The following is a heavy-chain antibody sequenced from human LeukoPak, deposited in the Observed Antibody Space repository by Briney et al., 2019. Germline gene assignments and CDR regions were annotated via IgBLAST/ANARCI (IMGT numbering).Heavy chain of an antibody. Sequence: GGSLRLSCAASGFTFSSYEMNWVRQAPGKGLEWVSYISSSGSTIYYADSVKGRFTISRDNAKNSLYLQMNSLRAEDTAVYYCARPPTPDIVLMVYALGRPNYYYYYMDVWGKGTTVTVSS. J-gene: IGHJ6*03. CDR1: GFTFSSYE. D-gene: IGHD2-8*01. V-gene: IGHV3-48*03. CDR2: ISSSGSTI. CDR3: ARPPTPDIVLMVYALGRPNYYYYYMDV.